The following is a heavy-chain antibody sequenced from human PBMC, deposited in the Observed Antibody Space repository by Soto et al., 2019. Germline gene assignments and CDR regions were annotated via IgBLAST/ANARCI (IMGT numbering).Heavy chain of an antibody. Sequence: ASVKVSCKTSGYTFTSHGISWVRWAPGRGLEWMGWISAYNGDTKYAQRVQDRVSMTTDTSTATAYIELRSLRFDDTAIYFCATNPWKPAYLEGLDFWGQGTPVTVSS. CDR2: ISAYNGDT. D-gene: IGHD1-1*01. CDR1: GYTFTSHG. J-gene: IGHJ4*02. V-gene: IGHV1-18*04. CDR3: ATNPWKPAYLEGLDF.